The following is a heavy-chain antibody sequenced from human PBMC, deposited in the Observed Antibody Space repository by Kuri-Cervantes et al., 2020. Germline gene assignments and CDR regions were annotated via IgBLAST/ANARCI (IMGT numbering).Heavy chain of an antibody. CDR2: MNPNSGNT. J-gene: IGHJ5*02. CDR1: GYTFTSYD. V-gene: IGHV1-8*01. D-gene: IGHD3-22*01. Sequence: ASVKVSCKASGYTFTSYDINWVRQATGQGLEWMGWMNPNSGNTGYAQKFQGRVTMTRNTPISTAYMELSSLRSEDTAVYYCAREHSTYYYDSSGYYYYWFDPWGQGTLVTVSS. CDR3: AREHSTYYYDSSGYYYYWFDP.